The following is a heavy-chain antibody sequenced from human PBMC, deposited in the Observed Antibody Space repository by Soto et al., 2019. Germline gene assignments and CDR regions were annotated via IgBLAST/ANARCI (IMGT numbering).Heavy chain of an antibody. V-gene: IGHV3-23*01. CDR3: AKDRRIAVAGTNFDY. J-gene: IGHJ4*02. CDR1: GFTFSSYA. D-gene: IGHD6-19*01. CDR2: ISGSGGST. Sequence: AGGSLRLSCAASGFTFSSYAMSWVRQAPGKGLEWVSAISGSGGSTYYADSVKGRFTISRDNSKNTLYLQMNSLRAEDTAVYYCAKDRRIAVAGTNFDYWGQGTLVTVSS.